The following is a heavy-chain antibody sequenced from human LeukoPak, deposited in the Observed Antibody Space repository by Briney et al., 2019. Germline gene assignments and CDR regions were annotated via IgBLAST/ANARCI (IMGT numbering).Heavy chain of an antibody. D-gene: IGHD4-17*01. CDR3: AKDSPYGDYSMDV. CDR1: GFTFSSYS. V-gene: IGHV3-21*04. CDR2: ISTSSSYI. J-gene: IGHJ6*03. Sequence: GGSLRLSCAASGFTFSSYSMNWVRQAPGKGLEWVSSISTSSSYIYYADSVKGRFTISRDNSKNSLYLQMNSLRTEDTALYYCAKDSPYGDYSMDVWGKGTTVTISS.